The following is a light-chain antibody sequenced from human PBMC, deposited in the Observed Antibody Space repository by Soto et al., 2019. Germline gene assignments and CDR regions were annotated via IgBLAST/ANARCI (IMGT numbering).Light chain of an antibody. CDR2: GAS. V-gene: IGKV3-20*01. Sequence: EIVLTQSPGTLSLSPGERATLSCRASQSFISSSLAWYQQKPGQAPRLLIYGASSRATVIPDRFSGSGSGTDFTLTISRLEPEDFAVYYCHQYDSSPRTFGQGTNVEIK. CDR1: QSFISSS. J-gene: IGKJ1*01. CDR3: HQYDSSPRT.